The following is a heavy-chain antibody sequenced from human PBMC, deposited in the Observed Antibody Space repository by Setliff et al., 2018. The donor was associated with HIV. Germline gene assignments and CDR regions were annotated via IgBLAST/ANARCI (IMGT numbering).Heavy chain of an antibody. Sequence: PSETLSLTCTVSGDSISTDYWTWIRQPPGKGLKWIGYIYNSASTSYNPSLKSRVTISVDTSKNQFSLKLSSVTAADTAAYYCARHSPSDYWGQGTLVTVSS. CDR1: GDSISTDY. V-gene: IGHV4-59*08. J-gene: IGHJ4*02. CDR2: IYNSAST. CDR3: ARHSPSDY.